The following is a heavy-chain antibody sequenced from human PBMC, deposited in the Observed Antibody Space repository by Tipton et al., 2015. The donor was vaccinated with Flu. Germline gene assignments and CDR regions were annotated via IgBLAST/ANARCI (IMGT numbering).Heavy chain of an antibody. CDR3: ARTRIVSRGNDDIAGYFDF. Sequence: LRLSCTVSGDSMRRDYFWGWIRQPPGQGLEWIGNIYRTGDTYYNPSLRSRVTISVDTSKNQFSLRLTSVTAADTAIYFCARTRIVSRGNDDIAGYFDFWGQGILVTVSS. J-gene: IGHJ4*02. D-gene: IGHD2-15*01. V-gene: IGHV4-38-2*02. CDR2: IYRTGDT. CDR1: GDSMRRDYF.